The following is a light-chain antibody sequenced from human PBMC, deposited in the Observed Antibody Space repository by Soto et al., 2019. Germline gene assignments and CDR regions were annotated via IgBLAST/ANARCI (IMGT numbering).Light chain of an antibody. CDR2: DVT. CDR1: SADVGTSNF. CDR3: TSYRRGPLYV. Sequence: QSALTQPASVSGSPGQSITMSCTGISADVGTSNFVSWYQHHPGKAPRLIIYDVTDRPSGVSNRFSGSKYGDTASLTISGLQAEDEADYYCTSYRRGPLYVFGTGTKVTVL. J-gene: IGLJ1*01. V-gene: IGLV2-14*03.